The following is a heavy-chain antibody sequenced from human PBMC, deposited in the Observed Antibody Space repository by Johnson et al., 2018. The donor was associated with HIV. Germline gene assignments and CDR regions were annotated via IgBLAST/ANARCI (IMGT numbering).Heavy chain of an antibody. CDR3: AKGSGPLWFSIAFDI. J-gene: IGHJ3*02. CDR1: GFTFSSYG. CDR2: IRYDGSNK. V-gene: IGHV3-30*02. D-gene: IGHD5-18*01. Sequence: QVQLVESGGGVVQPGGSLRLSCAASGFTFSSYGMHWVRQAPGKGLEWVAFIRYDGSNKYYADSVKGRFTISRDNSKNTLYLQMNSLRAEETAVYYCAKGSGPLWFSIAFDIWGQGTMVTVSS.